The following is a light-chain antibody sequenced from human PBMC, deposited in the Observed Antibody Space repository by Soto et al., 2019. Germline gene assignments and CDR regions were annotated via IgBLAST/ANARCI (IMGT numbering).Light chain of an antibody. CDR2: GAS. V-gene: IGKV3-15*01. J-gene: IGKJ4*01. Sequence: IVMTQSPVTLSVSPGERATLSCRASQSVSTNLAWYQHKPGQAPRFLIYGASTRATGIPARFSGSGSGTEFTLTISSLQSEDSAVYYCQQYNDLVTFGGGTKVDI. CDR1: QSVSTN. CDR3: QQYNDLVT.